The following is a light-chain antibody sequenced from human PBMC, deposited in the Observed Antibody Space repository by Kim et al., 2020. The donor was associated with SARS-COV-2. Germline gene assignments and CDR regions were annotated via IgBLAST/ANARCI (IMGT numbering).Light chain of an antibody. CDR2: AAS. V-gene: IGKV1-39*01. CDR1: QSITNY. J-gene: IGKJ1*01. Sequence: DIQMTQSPLSLSASVGDRVTITCRASQSITNYLNWYQQKPGKAPKVLIYAASTLQSGVPSRFSGSGSGTDFTLTISSLQPDDSATYYCQQSYTMPRTFGPGTKVDIK. CDR3: QQSYTMPRT.